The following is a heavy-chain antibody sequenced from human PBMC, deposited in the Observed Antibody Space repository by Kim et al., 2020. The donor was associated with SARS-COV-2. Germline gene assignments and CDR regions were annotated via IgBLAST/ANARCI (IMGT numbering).Heavy chain of an antibody. J-gene: IGHJ3*02. CDR2: IDWDDDK. CDR1: GFSLSTSGMC. CDR3: ARIVSYYGSGSYYGGLHAFDI. Sequence: SGPTLVNPTQTLTLTCTFSGFSLSTSGMCVSWIRQPPGKALEWLALIDWDDDKYYSTSLKTRLTISKDTSKNQVVLTMTNMDPVDTATYYCARIVSYYGSGSYYGGLHAFDIWGQGTMVTVSS. D-gene: IGHD3-10*01. V-gene: IGHV2-70*01.